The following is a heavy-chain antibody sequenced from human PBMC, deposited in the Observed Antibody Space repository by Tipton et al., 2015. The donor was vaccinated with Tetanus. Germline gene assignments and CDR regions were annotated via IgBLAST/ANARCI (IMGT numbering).Heavy chain of an antibody. CDR1: GGSITSSIDY. Sequence: TLSLTCTVSGGSITSSIDYWGWVRQPPGKGPEWLGHIDYSGNTNYNSSLKGRATISLNTPKNQFSLKLTSVTAADTAVYYCARDCSTAECHTRGLDVWGQGTTVTVSS. J-gene: IGHJ6*02. D-gene: IGHD2-21*02. CDR2: IDYSGNT. V-gene: IGHV4-39*07. CDR3: ARDCSTAECHTRGLDV.